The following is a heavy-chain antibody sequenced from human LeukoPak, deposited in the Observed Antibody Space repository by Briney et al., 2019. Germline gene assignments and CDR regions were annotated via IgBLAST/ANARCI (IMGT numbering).Heavy chain of an antibody. CDR1: GFTFSSYA. Sequence: GGSLRLSCAASGFTFSSYAMSWVRQAPGKGLEWVSAISGSGGSTYYADSVKGRFTISRDNSKNTLYLQMNSLRAEDTAVYYCARGRAPSSGWYYHNYFDFWGQGTLVTVSS. CDR2: ISGSGGST. V-gene: IGHV3-23*01. CDR3: ARGRAPSSGWYYHNYFDF. D-gene: IGHD6-19*01. J-gene: IGHJ4*02.